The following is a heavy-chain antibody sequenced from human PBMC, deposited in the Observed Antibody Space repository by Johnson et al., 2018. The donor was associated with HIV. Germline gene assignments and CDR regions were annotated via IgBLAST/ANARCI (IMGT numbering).Heavy chain of an antibody. D-gene: IGHD2-8*01. CDR3: ARLKNGAFDI. V-gene: IGHV3-30*04. J-gene: IGHJ3*02. CDR1: GFTFSSYA. Sequence: QVQLVESGGGVVQPGRSLRLSCAASGFTFSSYAMHWVRQAPGKGLDWVAVISYDGSNKYYADSVKGRFTISRDNSKNTLYLQMNSLRVEDTAVYYCARLKNGAFDIWGQGTMVTVSS. CDR2: ISYDGSNK.